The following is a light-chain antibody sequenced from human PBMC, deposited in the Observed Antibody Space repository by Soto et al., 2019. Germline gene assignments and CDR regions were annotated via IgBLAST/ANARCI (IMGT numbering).Light chain of an antibody. Sequence: QSALTQPASVSGSPGQSITISCTGTSSDIGNYYNYVSWYQQHPGKAPKVVIYGVTNRPSGVSSRFSGSKSGSTASLTISGLQAEDEADYYCLSYTTSATYVFGTGTKVTAL. CDR3: LSYTTSATYV. CDR2: GVT. V-gene: IGLV2-14*01. J-gene: IGLJ1*01. CDR1: SSDIGNYYNY.